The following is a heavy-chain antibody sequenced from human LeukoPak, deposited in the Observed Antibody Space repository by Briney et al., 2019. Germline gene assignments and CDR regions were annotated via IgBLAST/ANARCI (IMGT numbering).Heavy chain of an antibody. CDR2: IYDSGST. V-gene: IGHV4-39*01. J-gene: IGHJ3*02. D-gene: IGHD3-22*01. CDR1: GGSIRSSYYY. Sequence: SETLSLTCTVSGGSIRSSYYYWGWIRQPPGKGLEWIGSIYDSGSTYYNPSLKSRVTISVDTSKNQFSLKLNSVTAADTAVYYCARIDSSGYYTTAFDIWGQGTMVTVSS. CDR3: ARIDSSGYYTTAFDI.